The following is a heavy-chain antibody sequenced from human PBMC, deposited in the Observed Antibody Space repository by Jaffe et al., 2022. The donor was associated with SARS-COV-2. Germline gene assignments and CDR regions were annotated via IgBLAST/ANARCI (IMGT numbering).Heavy chain of an antibody. D-gene: IGHD4-17*01. J-gene: IGHJ4*02. CDR2: ISYDGSNK. Sequence: QVQLVESGGGVVQPGRSLRLSCAASGFTFSSYGMHWVRQAPGKGLEWVAVISYDGSNKYYADSVKGRFTISRDNSKNTLYLQMNSLRAEDTAVYYCAKDDYGGNSRSVGYWGQGTLVTVSS. CDR1: GFTFSSYG. V-gene: IGHV3-30*18. CDR3: AKDDYGGNSRSVGY.